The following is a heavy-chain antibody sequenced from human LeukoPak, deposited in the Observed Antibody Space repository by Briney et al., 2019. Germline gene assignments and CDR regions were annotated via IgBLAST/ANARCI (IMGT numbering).Heavy chain of an antibody. CDR1: GGSISSSSYY. J-gene: IGHJ4*02. D-gene: IGHD1-26*01. CDR3: ARDPSVVGAPYFDY. Sequence: PSETLSLTCTVSGGSISSSSYYWGWIRQPPGKGLEWLVSIYYSGSTNYNPSLKSRVTISVDTSKNQFSLKLSSVTAADTAVYYCARDPSVVGAPYFDYWGQGTLVTVSS. CDR2: IYYSGST. V-gene: IGHV4-39*07.